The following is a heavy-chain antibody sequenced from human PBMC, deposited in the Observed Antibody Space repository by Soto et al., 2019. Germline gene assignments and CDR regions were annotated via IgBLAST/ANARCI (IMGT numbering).Heavy chain of an antibody. CDR1: GGSXSGYY. J-gene: IGHJ5*02. D-gene: IGHD3-22*01. CDR3: ARQALKIVGQNWFDP. Sequence: SETLSLTCAVYGGSXSGYYWSWIRQPPGKGLEWIGEINHSGSTNYNPSLKSRVTISVDTSKNQFSLKLSSVTAADTAVYYCARQALKIVGQNWFDPWGQGTLVTVSS. V-gene: IGHV4-34*01. CDR2: INHSGST.